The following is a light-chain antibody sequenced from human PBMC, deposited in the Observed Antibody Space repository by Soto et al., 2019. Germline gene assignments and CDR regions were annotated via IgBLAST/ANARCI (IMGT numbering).Light chain of an antibody. V-gene: IGKV3-20*01. CDR3: QQYDSSPRT. J-gene: IGKJ1*01. CDR2: GAS. Sequence: EIVLTQSPGTLSLSPGERATLSCRASQSVSTRSLAWYQQKPGQAPRLLISGASSRAADIPDRFSGSGSGTDFTLTISGLEPEDFAVYYCQQYDSSPRTFGQGTKVDIK. CDR1: QSVSTRS.